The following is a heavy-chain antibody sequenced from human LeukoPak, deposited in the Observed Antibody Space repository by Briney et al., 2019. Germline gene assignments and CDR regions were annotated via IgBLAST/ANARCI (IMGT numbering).Heavy chain of an antibody. CDR2: ITRSSSPI. CDR3: TRDPNALDF. V-gene: IGHV3-48*01. Sequence: GGSLRLSGAASGFSFSAYSMNWVRQAPGKGLEWVSYITRSSSPIYYADSVRGRFTISRDNAKNSLYLQMNSLRAEDTAVYYCTRDPNALDFWGQGTLVTVSS. CDR1: GFSFSAYS. J-gene: IGHJ4*02.